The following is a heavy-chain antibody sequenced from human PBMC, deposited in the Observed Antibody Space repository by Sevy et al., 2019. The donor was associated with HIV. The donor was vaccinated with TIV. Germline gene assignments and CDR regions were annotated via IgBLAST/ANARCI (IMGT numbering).Heavy chain of an antibody. CDR2: IHTDGSSS. V-gene: IGHV3-74*01. Sequence: GGSLRLSCAVSGFTFRNYWMHWVRQAPGKGLVSVSYIHTDGSSSYYADYVKGRFTISRDNAQNTLYLQMNSLRAEDTAVYYCARAGIGDFWSGYYGIDHWGQGTLVTVSS. D-gene: IGHD3-3*01. CDR1: GFTFRNYW. J-gene: IGHJ4*02. CDR3: ARAGIGDFWSGYYGIDH.